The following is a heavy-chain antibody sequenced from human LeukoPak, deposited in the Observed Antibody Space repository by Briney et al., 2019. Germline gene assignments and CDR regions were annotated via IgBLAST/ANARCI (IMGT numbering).Heavy chain of an antibody. J-gene: IGHJ4*02. V-gene: IGHV1-2*06. Sequence: ASVKVSCKASGYTFTGHYIHWVRQAPGQGLEWMGRINPNNGGTNYAQKFQGRVTMTTDTSTSTAYMELRSLRSDDTAVYYCARVLLCRSSTSCQLFRYFDYWGQGTLVTVSS. D-gene: IGHD2-2*01. CDR1: GYTFTGHY. CDR3: ARVLLCRSSTSCQLFRYFDY. CDR2: INPNNGGT.